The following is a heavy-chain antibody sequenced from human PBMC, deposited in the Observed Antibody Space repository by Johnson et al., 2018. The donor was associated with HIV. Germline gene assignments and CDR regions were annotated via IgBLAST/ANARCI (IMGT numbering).Heavy chain of an antibody. J-gene: IGHJ3*02. CDR1: GSKFDDYG. CDR3: ARDPNYNSVDAFDI. Sequence: VQLVESGGGVVRPGGSLRLSCVVSGSKFDDYGMNWVRQAPGKGLEWVSGINWNGGSTTYADSVKGRFTISRDNSKNSLYLQMNSLRDEDTALYYCARDPNYNSVDAFDIWGQGTMVTVSS. D-gene: IGHD3-10*01. CDR2: INWNGGST. V-gene: IGHV3-20*04.